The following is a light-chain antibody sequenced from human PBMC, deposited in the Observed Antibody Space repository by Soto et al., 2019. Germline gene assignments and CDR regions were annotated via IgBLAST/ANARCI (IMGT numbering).Light chain of an antibody. Sequence: QSALTQPRSVSGSPGQSVTISCTGTRSDVGGYNFVSWYQQHPGKAPTLIIYDVAKRPSGVPDRFSGSKSGNSASLTISGLQADDEADYYCCSLTTSHTYVFGSGTKLTVL. CDR2: DVA. J-gene: IGLJ1*01. CDR3: CSLTTSHTYV. V-gene: IGLV2-11*01. CDR1: RSDVGGYNF.